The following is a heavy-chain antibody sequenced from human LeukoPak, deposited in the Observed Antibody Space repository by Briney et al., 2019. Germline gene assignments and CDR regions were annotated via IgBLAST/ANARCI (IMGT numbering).Heavy chain of an antibody. J-gene: IGHJ4*02. D-gene: IGHD6-19*01. CDR2: IKQDGSEK. CDR3: ARDRGSSGWCEFDY. CDR1: GFTSGTYW. V-gene: IGHV3-7*01. Sequence: GGSLRDSCAASGFTSGTYWMSWVRQAPGKGLEWVANIKQDGSEKYYVDSVRGRFTISRDNAKNSLYLQMNSLRAEDTAVYYCARDRGSSGWCEFDYWGQGTLDTVSS.